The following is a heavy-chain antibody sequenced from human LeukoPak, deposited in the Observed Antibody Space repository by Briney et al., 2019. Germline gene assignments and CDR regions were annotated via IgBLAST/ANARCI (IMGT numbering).Heavy chain of an antibody. CDR1: GFTFSTYC. Sequence: GGSLRLSCAASGFTFSTYCMHWVRRAPGKGPMWVSRICPDGTVTNYADSVKARFIISRDNARNTVYLQMNSLRVEDTAVYYCVRDFRSADYWGQGTLVTVSS. CDR2: ICPDGTVT. J-gene: IGHJ4*02. V-gene: IGHV3-74*01. CDR3: VRDFRSADY.